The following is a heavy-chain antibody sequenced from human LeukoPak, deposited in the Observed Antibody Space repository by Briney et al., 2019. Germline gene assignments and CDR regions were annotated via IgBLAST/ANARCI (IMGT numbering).Heavy chain of an antibody. CDR3: AREGGYYYDSSGYTFDY. Sequence: GASVKVSCKASGYTFTSYYMHWVRQAPGQGLEWMGIINPSGGSTSYAQKFQGRVTMTRDTSTSTVYMELSSLRSEDTAVYYCAREGGYYYDSSGYTFDYWGQGTLVTVSS. V-gene: IGHV1-46*01. CDR1: GYTFTSYY. CDR2: INPSGGST. J-gene: IGHJ4*02. D-gene: IGHD3-22*01.